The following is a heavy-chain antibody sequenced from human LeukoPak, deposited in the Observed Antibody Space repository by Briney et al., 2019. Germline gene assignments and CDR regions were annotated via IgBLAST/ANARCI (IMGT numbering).Heavy chain of an antibody. Sequence: ASVKVSCKASGYTFTSYGISWVRQAPGQELEWMGWISAYNGNTNYAQKLQGRVTMTADTSTSTAYMELRSLRSDDTAVYYCARGTPSYYYYMDVWAKGPRSPSP. CDR2: ISAYNGNT. CDR1: GYTFTSYG. J-gene: IGHJ6*03. V-gene: IGHV1-18*01. D-gene: IGHD1-14*01. CDR3: ARGTPSYYYYMDV.